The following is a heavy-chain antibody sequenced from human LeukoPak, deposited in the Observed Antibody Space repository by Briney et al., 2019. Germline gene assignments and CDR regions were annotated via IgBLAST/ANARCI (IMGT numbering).Heavy chain of an antibody. D-gene: IGHD3-22*01. J-gene: IGHJ3*02. Sequence: GASVKVSCKASGYTFTSYGISWVRQAPGQGLEWMGWISAYNGNTNFAQKLQGRVTMTTDTSTSTAYMELRSLRSDDTAVYYCARDYYDVGLGADALDIWGQGTMVTVSS. V-gene: IGHV1-18*01. CDR1: GYTFTSYG. CDR2: ISAYNGNT. CDR3: ARDYYDVGLGADALDI.